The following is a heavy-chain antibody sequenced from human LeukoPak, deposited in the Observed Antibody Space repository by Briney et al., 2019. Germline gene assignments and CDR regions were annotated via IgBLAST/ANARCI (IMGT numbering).Heavy chain of an antibody. Sequence: GGSLRLSCAASGFTFSGYWMHWVRQVPGKGLVWDSRINSDGSTTTYADSVKGRFTISRDNAKNTLYLQMKSLRAEDTAVYYCVRDRGGLPIVYCGQGSLVTVSS. V-gene: IGHV3-74*01. CDR1: GFTFSGYW. D-gene: IGHD3-10*01. J-gene: IGHJ4*02. CDR3: VRDRGGLPIVY. CDR2: INSDGSTT.